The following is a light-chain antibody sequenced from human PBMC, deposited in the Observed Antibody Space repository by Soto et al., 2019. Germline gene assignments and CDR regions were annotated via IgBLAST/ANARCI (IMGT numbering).Light chain of an antibody. CDR2: DVS. Sequence: QSALTQPRSVSGSPGQSVTISCTGTSSDVGDYNYVSWYQQHPSKAPKLMIYDVSKRPSGVSDRFSGPKSGNTASLTISGLQAEDEADYYCCSYAGRYTWVFGGGTKLTVL. CDR3: CSYAGRYTWV. CDR1: SSDVGDYNY. V-gene: IGLV2-11*01. J-gene: IGLJ3*02.